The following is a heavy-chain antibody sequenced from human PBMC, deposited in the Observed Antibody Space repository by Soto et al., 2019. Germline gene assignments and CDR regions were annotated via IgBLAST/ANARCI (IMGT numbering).Heavy chain of an antibody. CDR2: IYYSGST. V-gene: IGHV4-59*01. CDR1: GGSISTYY. J-gene: IGHJ5*02. CDR3: ARVGYIAAAGFLGWFDP. Sequence: SETLSLTCTVSGGSISTYYWSWIRQPPGKGLEWIGYIYYSGSTNYNLSLKSRVTISVDTSKNQFSLKLSSVTAADTAVYYCARVGYIAAAGFLGWFDPWGQGTLVTVSS. D-gene: IGHD6-13*01.